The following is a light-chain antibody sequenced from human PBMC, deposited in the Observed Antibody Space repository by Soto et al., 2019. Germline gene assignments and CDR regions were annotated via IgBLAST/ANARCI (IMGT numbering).Light chain of an antibody. CDR1: QSVSSSY. V-gene: IGKV3-20*01. Sequence: EIVLTQSPGTLSLSPGERATLSCRASQSVSSSYLAWYQQKPGQAPRLLIYGASSRATGIPDRFSGSGSGTDSTLTISRLEPEDLALYYCQQFSSYPLTSGGGTKWIS. CDR2: GAS. CDR3: QQFSSYPLT. J-gene: IGKJ4*01.